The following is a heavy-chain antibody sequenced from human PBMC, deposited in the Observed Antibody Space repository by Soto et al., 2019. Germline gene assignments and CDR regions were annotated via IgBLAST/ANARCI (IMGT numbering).Heavy chain of an antibody. J-gene: IGHJ3*02. D-gene: IGHD1-7*01. Sequence: PGGSLRLSCAASGFTFSSYGMHWVRQAPGKGLEWVAVIWYDGSNKYYADSVKGRFTISRDNSKNTLYLQMNSLRAEDTAVYYCAREYNWKYSPAFDIWGQGTMVTVSS. CDR1: GFTFSSYG. CDR2: IWYDGSNK. CDR3: AREYNWKYSPAFDI. V-gene: IGHV3-33*01.